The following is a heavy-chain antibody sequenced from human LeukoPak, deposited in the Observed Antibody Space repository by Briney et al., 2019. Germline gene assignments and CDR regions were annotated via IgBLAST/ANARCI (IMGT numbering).Heavy chain of an antibody. Sequence: SETLSLTCTVSGVSISSSTYYWGWIRQPPGKTLEWIGNIYYGGSTHYNPSLKNRVTISVNTSKNQFSLKLSSVTAADTAVYYCAQNGQSGFSFDPWGQGTLVTVSS. CDR1: GVSISSSTYY. J-gene: IGHJ5*02. CDR3: AQNGQSGFSFDP. CDR2: IYYGGST. V-gene: IGHV4-39*07. D-gene: IGHD2-8*01.